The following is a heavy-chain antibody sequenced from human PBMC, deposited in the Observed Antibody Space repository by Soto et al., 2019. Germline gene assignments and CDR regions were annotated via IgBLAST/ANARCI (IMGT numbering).Heavy chain of an antibody. CDR2: INPSDGST. J-gene: IGHJ4*02. CDR1: GYTFTSNH. CDR3: ARAKPLGQYYFDS. V-gene: IGHV1-46*01. D-gene: IGHD6-6*01. Sequence: QVLLVQSGAEVKKPGASVKVSCKASGYTFTSNHMHWVRQAPGQGLEWMGIINPSDGSTIYLDKFPGSVTMTRDTSTTTRYMELNSLRSGDTAVYYCARAKPLGQYYFDSWGQGTLVTVSS.